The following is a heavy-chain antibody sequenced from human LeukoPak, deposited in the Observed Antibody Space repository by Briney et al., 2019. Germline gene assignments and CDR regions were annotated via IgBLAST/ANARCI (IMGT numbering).Heavy chain of an antibody. CDR2: IRPDGSDE. J-gene: IGHJ3*02. V-gene: IGHV3-7*01. CDR3: ARDQGYYTGGSWYSDRGVDAFDI. CDR1: GFTFSSYW. D-gene: IGHD2-15*01. Sequence: GGSLRLSCVVSGFTFSSYWMSWVRQAPGKGLEWVANIRPDGSDEYYVDPVKGRFTISRDNAKNSLYLQMNSLRAEDTAVYYCARDQGYYTGGSWYSDRGVDAFDIWGQGTMVTVSS.